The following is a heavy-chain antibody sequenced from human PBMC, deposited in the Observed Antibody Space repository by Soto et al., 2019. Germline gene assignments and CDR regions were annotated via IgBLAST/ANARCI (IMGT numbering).Heavy chain of an antibody. V-gene: IGHV3-30-3*01. Sequence: GGSLRLSCAASGFTFSNYAMTWVRQAPGKGLVWVAVISHDGSNKYYADSVKGRFTISKDSSKNTLYVEMNSLRDEDTAMYYCARDLGGEFYFDYWGQGTLVTVSS. CDR2: ISHDGSNK. CDR3: ARDLGGEFYFDY. D-gene: IGHD3-10*01. J-gene: IGHJ4*02. CDR1: GFTFSNYA.